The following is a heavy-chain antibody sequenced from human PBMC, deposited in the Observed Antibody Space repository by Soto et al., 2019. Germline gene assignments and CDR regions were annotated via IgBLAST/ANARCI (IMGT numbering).Heavy chain of an antibody. D-gene: IGHD6-25*01. CDR1: DYRFSNYG. Sequence: ASGKFCCKASDYRFSNYGINWVRQAPGPGLEWVGWISSYNGNTNYAHSLQGRVTMTTDTSTTTAYMHLTSRTSDETPVYYCARDRWRIAAPGGGMDVWGQGPTVTVS. J-gene: IGHJ6*01. CDR2: ISSYNGNT. V-gene: IGHV1-18*01. CDR3: ARDRWRIAAPGGGMDV.